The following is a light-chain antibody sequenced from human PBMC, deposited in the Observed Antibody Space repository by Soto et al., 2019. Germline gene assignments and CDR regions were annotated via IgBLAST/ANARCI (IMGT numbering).Light chain of an antibody. V-gene: IGLV6-57*03. CDR3: QSYDSSNPWV. CDR1: SGSIASNY. CDR2: EDN. J-gene: IGLJ3*02. Sequence: NFMLTQPHSVSESPAKTVTISCTRSSGSIASNYVQWYQQRPGSAPTTVIYEDNQRPSGVPDRFSGSIDSSSNSASLIISGLKTEDEADYYCQSYDSSNPWVFGGGTKLTV.